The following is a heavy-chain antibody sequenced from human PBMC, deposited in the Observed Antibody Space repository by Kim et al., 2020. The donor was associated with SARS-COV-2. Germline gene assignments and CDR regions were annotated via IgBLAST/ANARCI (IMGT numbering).Heavy chain of an antibody. CDR3: ATAQVATIMDVWFDP. J-gene: IGHJ5*02. V-gene: IGHV1-24*01. Sequence: QKFQGRVTMTEDTSTDTAYMELSSLRSEDTAVYYCATAQVATIMDVWFDPWGQGTLVTVSS. D-gene: IGHD5-12*01.